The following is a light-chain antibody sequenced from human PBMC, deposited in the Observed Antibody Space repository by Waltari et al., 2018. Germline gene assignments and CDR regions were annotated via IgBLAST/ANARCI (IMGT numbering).Light chain of an antibody. CDR1: TLGHKL. J-gene: IGLJ1*01. V-gene: IGLV3-1*01. Sequence: SYELTQPPSVSVSAGQTDSIPCSGDTLGHKLVCWFQQRPGQSPVLVNYQDKKRPSGSPERFSCSNSGNTATLTISGTQPLDEADYYCQAWDSSSDSYVFGSGTKVTV. CDR2: QDK. CDR3: QAWDSSSDSYV.